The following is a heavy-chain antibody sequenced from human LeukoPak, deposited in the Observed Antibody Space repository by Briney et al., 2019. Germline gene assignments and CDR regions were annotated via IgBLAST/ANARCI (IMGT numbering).Heavy chain of an antibody. CDR3: ARVLSSYYGSGSYSQWLERKDYYYYGMDV. CDR1: GYTFTSYG. V-gene: IGHV1-18*01. J-gene: IGHJ6*02. D-gene: IGHD3-10*01. Sequence: ASVEVSCKASGYTFTSYGISWVRQAPGQGLEWMGWISAYNGNTNYAQKLQGRVTMTTDTSTSTAYMELRSLRSDDTAVYYCARVLSSYYGSGSYSQWLERKDYYYYGMDVWGQGTTVTVSS. CDR2: ISAYNGNT.